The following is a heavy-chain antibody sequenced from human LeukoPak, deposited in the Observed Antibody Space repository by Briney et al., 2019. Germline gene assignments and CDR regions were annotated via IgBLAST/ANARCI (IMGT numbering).Heavy chain of an antibody. CDR2: ISAYNGNT. D-gene: IGHD6-13*01. CDR1: GYSFSNYW. CDR3: ARDPGYSSSGWFDP. Sequence: GESLKISCKGSGYSFSNYWISWVRQAPGQGLEWMGWISAYNGNTNYAQKLQGRVTMTTDTSTSTAYMELRSLRSDDTAVYYCARDPGYSSSGWFDPWGQGTLVTVSS. V-gene: IGHV1-18*04. J-gene: IGHJ5*02.